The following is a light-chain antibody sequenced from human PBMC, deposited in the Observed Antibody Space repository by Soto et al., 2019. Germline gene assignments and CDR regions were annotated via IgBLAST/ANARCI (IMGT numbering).Light chain of an antibody. CDR1: QSISSN. J-gene: IGKJ1*01. CDR2: AAS. V-gene: IGKV1-39*01. CDR3: QQSHSIPWT. Sequence: DIQMTQSPSSLSASVGDRVTITCRASQSISSNLNWYQQKPGKAPKLLICAASNLQSGVPSTFSGSGSGTDFTLTISSLQPEDFATYYCQQSHSIPWTFGQGTKVDIK.